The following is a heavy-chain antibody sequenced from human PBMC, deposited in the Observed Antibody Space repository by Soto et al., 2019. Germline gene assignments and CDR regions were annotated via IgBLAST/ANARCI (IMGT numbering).Heavy chain of an antibody. V-gene: IGHV3-9*01. D-gene: IGHD2-15*01. CDR1: GFTFDDYA. J-gene: IGHJ3*02. CDR2: ISWNSGSI. CDR3: AAAPCYPSSIDDAFDI. Sequence: EVQLVESGGGLVQPGRSLRLSCADSGFTFDDYAMHWVRQAPGKGLEWVSGISWNSGSIGYADSVKGRFTISRDNAKNSLYLQINSLRAEDTALYYCAAAPCYPSSIDDAFDIWGQGTMVTVSS.